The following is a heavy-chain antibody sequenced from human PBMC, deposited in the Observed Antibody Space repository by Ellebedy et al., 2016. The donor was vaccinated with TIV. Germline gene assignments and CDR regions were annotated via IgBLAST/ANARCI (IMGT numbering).Heavy chain of an antibody. Sequence: GESLKISCAASGFPFSSFDFNWVRQSPGKGLEWVSYISSSGTTKYYADSVKGRFTISRDNAKNSLYLQMNSLRAEDTAVYYCAAAHYYFYGKDVWGQGTRVTVSS. CDR2: ISSSGTTK. CDR3: AAAHYYFYGKDV. V-gene: IGHV3-48*03. D-gene: IGHD2-15*01. CDR1: GFPFSSFD. J-gene: IGHJ6*02.